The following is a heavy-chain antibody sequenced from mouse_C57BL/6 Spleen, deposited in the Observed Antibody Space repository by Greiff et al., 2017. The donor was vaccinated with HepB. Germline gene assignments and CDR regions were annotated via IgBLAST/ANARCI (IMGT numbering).Heavy chain of an antibody. CDR3: ARTVDYDGDFSWFAY. J-gene: IGHJ3*01. D-gene: IGHD2-3*01. CDR2: IYPGSGST. V-gene: IGHV1-55*01. Sequence: QVQLQQPGAELVKPGASVKMSCKASGYTFTSYWITWVKQRRGQGLEWIGDIYPGSGSTNYNEKFKSKATLTVDTSSSTAYMQLSSPTSEDSAVYCNARTVDYDGDFSWFAYWGQGTLVTVSA. CDR1: GYTFTSYW.